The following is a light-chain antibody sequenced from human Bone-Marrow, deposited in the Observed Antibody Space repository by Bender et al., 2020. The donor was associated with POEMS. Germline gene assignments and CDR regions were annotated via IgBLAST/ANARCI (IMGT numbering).Light chain of an antibody. J-gene: IGLJ2*01. CDR3: CSYAGSNSFVL. V-gene: IGLV2-23*02. CDR1: SSDVGGYNY. CDR2: EVS. Sequence: QSALTQPASVSGSPGQSITISCTGTSSDVGGYNYVSWYQQYPGKAPKLMVHEVSKRPSGVSSRFSGSKSGNTASLTISGLQTEDEADYYCCSYAGSNSFVLFGGGTKLSVL.